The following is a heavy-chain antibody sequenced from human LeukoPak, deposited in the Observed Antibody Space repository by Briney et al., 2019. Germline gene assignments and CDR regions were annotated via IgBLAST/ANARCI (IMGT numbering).Heavy chain of an antibody. D-gene: IGHD2-2*01. CDR1: GGSFSGYY. J-gene: IGHJ6*02. CDR3: ARARVVVPAATKSSYYYYGMDV. Sequence: KSSETLSLTCAVYGGSFSGYYWRSIRQTPGKGLERSGEINLSGSTNYNPSLKSRVTISVDTSKNQFSMKLSSVTAADTAVYYCARARVVVPAATKSSYYYYGMDVWGQGSTVSDCS. CDR2: INLSGST. V-gene: IGHV4-34*01.